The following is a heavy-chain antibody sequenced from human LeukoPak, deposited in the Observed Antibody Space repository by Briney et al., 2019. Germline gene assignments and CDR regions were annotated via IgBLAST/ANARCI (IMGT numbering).Heavy chain of an antibody. J-gene: IGHJ6*02. CDR2: IKPDGSEK. CDR3: ARGWDMDV. V-gene: IGHV3-7*03. CDR1: GFTFSNAW. D-gene: IGHD1-26*01. Sequence: GGSLRLSCAASGFTFSNAWMSWVRQAPGKGLEWVANIKPDGSEKYYVDSVKGRFTISRDDAKNSVCLQMNSLRAEDTAVYYCARGWDMDVWGQGTTVTVSS.